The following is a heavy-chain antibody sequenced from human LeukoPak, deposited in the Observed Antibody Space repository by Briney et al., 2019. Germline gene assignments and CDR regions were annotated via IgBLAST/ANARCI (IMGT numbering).Heavy chain of an antibody. CDR1: GGSISNYY. V-gene: IGHV4-4*07. Sequence: PSETLSLTCTVSGGSISNYYWSWIRQPAGKGLEWIGRIYSSGNTNYNPSLKSRVTMSVDTSKNQFSLKLSSVTAADTAVYYCARHQRGNSDAFEIWGQGTVVTVSS. CDR3: ARHQRGNSDAFEI. J-gene: IGHJ3*02. CDR2: IYSSGNT. D-gene: IGHD4-23*01.